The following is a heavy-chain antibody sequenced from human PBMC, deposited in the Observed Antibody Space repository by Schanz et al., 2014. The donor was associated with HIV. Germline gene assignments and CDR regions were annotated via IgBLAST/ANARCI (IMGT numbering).Heavy chain of an antibody. Sequence: EVQVLESGGGLVQPGGSLRLSCAASGFTFSIYAMSWVRQAPGKGLEWVSVIYSGGSTDYADSVKGRFTISRDNSKNLYLHMNSLRAEDTAVYYCAAGITHPGAFDIWGQGTMVTVSS. CDR3: AAGITHPGAFDI. J-gene: IGHJ3*02. V-gene: IGHV3-23*03. CDR2: IYSGGST. CDR1: GFTFSIYA. D-gene: IGHD3-16*01.